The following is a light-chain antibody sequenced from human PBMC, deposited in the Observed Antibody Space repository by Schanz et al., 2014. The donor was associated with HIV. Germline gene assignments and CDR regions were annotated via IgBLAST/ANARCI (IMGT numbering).Light chain of an antibody. J-gene: IGLJ2*01. CDR1: NSNIGAGYD. Sequence: QSVLTQPLSVSGAPGQRVTISCTGSNSNIGAGYDVHWYQVLPGIAPKLLIFDYSNRPPGVPDRFSGSKSDSSASLTITGLQPEDEADYYCATWDVTLNGPVFGGGTKLTVL. V-gene: IGLV1-40*01. CDR3: ATWDVTLNGPV. CDR2: DYS.